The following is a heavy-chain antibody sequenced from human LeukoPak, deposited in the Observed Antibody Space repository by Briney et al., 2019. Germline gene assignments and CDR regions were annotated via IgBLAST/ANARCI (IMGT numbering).Heavy chain of an antibody. D-gene: IGHD3-22*01. J-gene: IGHJ4*02. Sequence: ASVKVSCKVSGYTLTELSMHWVRQAPGKGLEWTGGFDPEDGGTIYAQKFQGRVTITRDTSASTAYMELSSLRSEDTAVYYCARDDSSGYFRYWGQGTLVTVSS. CDR3: ARDDSSGYFRY. CDR2: FDPEDGGT. CDR1: GYTLTELS. V-gene: IGHV1-24*01.